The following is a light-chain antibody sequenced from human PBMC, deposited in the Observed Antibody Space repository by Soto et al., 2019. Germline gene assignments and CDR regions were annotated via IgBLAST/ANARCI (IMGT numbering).Light chain of an antibody. V-gene: IGKV1-33*01. CDR2: DAS. J-gene: IGKJ1*01. CDR1: QDINNY. CDR3: QHYNSYSEA. Sequence: DIQMTQSPSSLSASVGDKVTITCQASQDINNYLNWYQQKPGKAPKLLIYDASHLETGVPSRFSGSGSGTDFTFAISSLQPEDIATYYCQHYNSYSEAFGQGTKVELK.